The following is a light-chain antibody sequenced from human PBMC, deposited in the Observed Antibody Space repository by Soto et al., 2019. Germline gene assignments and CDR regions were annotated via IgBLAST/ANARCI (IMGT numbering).Light chain of an antibody. CDR3: CAYAGSGTVV. J-gene: IGLJ3*02. CDR2: EAT. V-gene: IGLV2-23*01. CDR1: SNDVGRYNL. Sequence: QSVLTQPASVSGSPEQSITISCTGTSNDVGRYNLVSWYQQHPGKAPKVMIYEATKRPSGVSNRFSGSKSGNTASLTISGLQAEDEADYYCCAYAGSGTVVFGGGTKLTVL.